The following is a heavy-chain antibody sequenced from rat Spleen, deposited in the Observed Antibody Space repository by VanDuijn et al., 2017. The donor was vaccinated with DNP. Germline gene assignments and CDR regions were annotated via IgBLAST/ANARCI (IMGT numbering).Heavy chain of an antibody. CDR2: ISYDGGGT. J-gene: IGHJ2*01. CDR3: TTDVATGYFDY. D-gene: IGHD1-11*01. CDR1: GFIFSDYY. Sequence: EVQLVESGGGLVQPGRSLKLSCVASGFIFSDYYMAWVRQAPTKGLEWVASISYDGGGTYYRDSMKGRFTISRDNAKSSLYLQMDSLRSEDTATYYCTTDVATGYFDYWGQGVMVTVSS. V-gene: IGHV5-20*01.